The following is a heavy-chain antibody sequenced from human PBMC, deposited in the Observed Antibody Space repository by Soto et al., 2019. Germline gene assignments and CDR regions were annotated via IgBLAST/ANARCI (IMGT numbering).Heavy chain of an antibody. Sequence: SVKVSCKASGGTFSSYAISWVRQAPGQGLEWMGGIIPIFGTANYAQKFQGRVTITADESTSTAYMELSSLRSEGTAVYYCARQTRYSSSWYSPFDGMDVWGQGTTVTVSS. CDR1: GGTFSSYA. CDR3: ARQTRYSSSWYSPFDGMDV. V-gene: IGHV1-69*13. D-gene: IGHD6-13*01. J-gene: IGHJ6*02. CDR2: IIPIFGTA.